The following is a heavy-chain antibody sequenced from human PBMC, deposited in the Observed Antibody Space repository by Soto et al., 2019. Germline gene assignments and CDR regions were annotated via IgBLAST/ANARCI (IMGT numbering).Heavy chain of an antibody. CDR2: IYYSGST. D-gene: IGHD3-22*01. J-gene: IGHJ5*02. CDR3: ARDEYSSGYSSPWFAP. V-gene: IGHV4-39*07. Sequence: PSETLSLTCTVSGGSISSSSYYWGWIRQPPGKGLEWIGSIYYSGSTYYNPSLKSRVTISVDTSKNQFSLKLSSVTAADTAVYYCARDEYSSGYSSPWFAPWGQGTLVTVSS. CDR1: GGSISSSSYY.